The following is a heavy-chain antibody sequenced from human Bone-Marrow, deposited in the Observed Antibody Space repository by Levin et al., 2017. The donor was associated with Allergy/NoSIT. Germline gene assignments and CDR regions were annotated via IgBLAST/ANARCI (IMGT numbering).Heavy chain of an antibody. CDR1: GFTVTSNY. V-gene: IGHV3-66*01. J-gene: IGHJ3*02. CDR2: IYSAGNT. CDR3: ARDPNTGYDFYTFDI. Sequence: AGGSLRLSCAASGFTVTSNYMSWVRQAPGKGLEWVSIIYSAGNTFYADSVKGRFTMSRDRSKNTLFLQMDTLRADDTAVYYCARDPNTGYDFYTFDIWGHGTMVTVSS. D-gene: IGHD5-12*01.